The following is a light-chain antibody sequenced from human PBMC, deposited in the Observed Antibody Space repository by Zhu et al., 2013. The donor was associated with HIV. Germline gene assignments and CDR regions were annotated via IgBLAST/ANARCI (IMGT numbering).Light chain of an antibody. Sequence: IVMTQSPDSLAMSLGERATINCRSSRSVLPKSDNKNYLAWYQQKPGQPPKLLIYWGSVRRSGVPDRFTGSGSGTDFTLTISSLEPEDFGFYYCQQRGDWPPTFGQGTKLEIK. V-gene: IGKV4-1*01. CDR3: QQRGDWPPT. CDR2: WGS. CDR1: RSVLPKSDNKNY. J-gene: IGKJ2*01.